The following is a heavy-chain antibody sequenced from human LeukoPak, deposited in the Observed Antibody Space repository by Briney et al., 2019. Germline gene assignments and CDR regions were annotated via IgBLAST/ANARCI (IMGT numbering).Heavy chain of an antibody. CDR2: ISFDGVRK. D-gene: IGHD3-10*01. CDR3: AKERQSSGYFDS. Sequence: GRSLTLSCAASGFTFSDYAMHWVRQAPGKGLEWVAVISFDGVRKYYVDSVKGRFITSRDNSENTLFLHMSSLRTEDTAVYYCAKERQSSGYFDSWGQGALVTVSS. J-gene: IGHJ4*02. CDR1: GFTFSDYA. V-gene: IGHV3-30*04.